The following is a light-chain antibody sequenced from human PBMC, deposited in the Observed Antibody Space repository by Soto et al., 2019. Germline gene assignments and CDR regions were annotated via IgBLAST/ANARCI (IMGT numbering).Light chain of an antibody. CDR2: AAS. Sequence: DIQMTQSPSSLSASVGDRVTITCRASQTINNYLNWYRQKPGKAPELLIYAASSLQSGVTSTLSGNGSGTDFTLTISSLQPEDFATYYCQQSYDSPLTFGGGTKVENK. CDR3: QQSYDSPLT. J-gene: IGKJ4*01. CDR1: QTINNY. V-gene: IGKV1-39*01.